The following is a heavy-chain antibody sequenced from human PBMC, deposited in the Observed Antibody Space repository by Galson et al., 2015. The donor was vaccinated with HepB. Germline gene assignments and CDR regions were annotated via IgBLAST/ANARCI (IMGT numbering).Heavy chain of an antibody. CDR3: AREYSSGWYGTNYFDY. CDR1: GFTYSSSE. D-gene: IGHD6-19*01. V-gene: IGHV3-48*03. CDR2: ISSSGSTI. J-gene: IGHJ4*02. Sequence: SLRLSCPDSGFTYSSSEMNWVRQAPGKGLEWVSYISSSGSTIYYADSVKGRFTISRDNAKNSLYLQMNSLRAEDTAVYYCAREYSSGWYGTNYFDYWGQGTLVTVSS.